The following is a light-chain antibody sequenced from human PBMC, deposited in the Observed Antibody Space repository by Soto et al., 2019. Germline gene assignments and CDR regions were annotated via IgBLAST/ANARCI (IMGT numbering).Light chain of an antibody. Sequence: EIVLTQSPATLSLSPGERATLSCRASQSVSSYLAWYQQKPGQAPRLLIYDASNRATGIPARFSGSGSGTDFPLTISSLEPEDFAVYYCQQRSNWPRGFGGGTKVEIK. CDR1: QSVSSY. CDR3: QQRSNWPRG. J-gene: IGKJ4*01. CDR2: DAS. V-gene: IGKV3-11*01.